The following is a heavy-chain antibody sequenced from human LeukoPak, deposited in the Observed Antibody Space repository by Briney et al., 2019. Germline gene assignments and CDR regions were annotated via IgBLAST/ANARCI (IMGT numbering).Heavy chain of an antibody. Sequence: GGSLRLSCSAFGFSFSSYWMHWVRQAPGKGVVWVSRINSDGSSTSSADSVKGRFTISRDNAKNTVYLQMNRLRAEDTAVYYCARLDYWGQGTLVTVSS. CDR3: ARLDY. CDR2: INSDGSST. J-gene: IGHJ4*02. CDR1: GFSFSSYW. V-gene: IGHV3-74*01.